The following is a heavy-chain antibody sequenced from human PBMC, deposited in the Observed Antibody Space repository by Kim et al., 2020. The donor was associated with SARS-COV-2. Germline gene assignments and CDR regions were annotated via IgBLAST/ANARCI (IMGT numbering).Heavy chain of an antibody. CDR1: GGTFSSYA. D-gene: IGHD6-19*01. CDR2: IIPIFGTA. CDR3: ARDRRGWSRGWFDP. J-gene: IGHJ5*02. Sequence: SVKVSCKASGGTFSSYAISWVRQAPGQGLEWMGGIIPIFGTANYAQKFQGRVTITADESTSPAYMELSSLRSEDTAVYYCARDRRGWSRGWFDPWGQGTLVTVSS. V-gene: IGHV1-69*13.